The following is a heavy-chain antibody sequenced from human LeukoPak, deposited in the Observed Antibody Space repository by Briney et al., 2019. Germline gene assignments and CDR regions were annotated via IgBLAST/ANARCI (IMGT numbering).Heavy chain of an antibody. J-gene: IGHJ6*03. Sequence: SETLSLTCTVSSGSISSSSYYWGWIRQPPGKGLEWIGSIYYSGSTYYNPSLKSRVTISVDTSKNQFSLKLSSVTAADTAVYYCASTYYYYYYMDVWGKGTTVTISS. CDR3: ASTYYYYYYMDV. CDR2: IYYSGST. V-gene: IGHV4-39*01. CDR1: SGSISSSSYY.